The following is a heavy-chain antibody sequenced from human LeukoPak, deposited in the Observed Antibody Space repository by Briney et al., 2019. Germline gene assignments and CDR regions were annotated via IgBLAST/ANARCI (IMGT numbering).Heavy chain of an antibody. D-gene: IGHD6-13*01. V-gene: IGHV3-48*02. CDR1: GFTFSSYS. CDR2: ITSSSSTI. J-gene: IGHJ4*02. CDR3: ASGYSSSHYTYYFDY. Sequence: GGSLRLSCAASGFTFSSYSMNWVRQAPGKGLEWVSYITSSSSTIYYADSVKGRFTISRDNAKNSLYLQKNSLRDEDTAVYYCASGYSSSHYTYYFDYWGQGTLVTVSS.